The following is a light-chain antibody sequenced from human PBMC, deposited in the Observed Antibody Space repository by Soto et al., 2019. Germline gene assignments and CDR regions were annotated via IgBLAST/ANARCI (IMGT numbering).Light chain of an antibody. CDR3: QQRYSITRT. Sequence: EIQRTQSPSTLSGSVGERVTITCRASQTISSWLAWYQKKPGKDPKILIYAASSLQSGVPSRFSGIGSGTDFNLTIRSLQPEDFATYEGQQRYSITRTFCPGTKVDIK. CDR1: QTISSW. V-gene: IGKV1-39*01. J-gene: IGKJ1*01. CDR2: AAS.